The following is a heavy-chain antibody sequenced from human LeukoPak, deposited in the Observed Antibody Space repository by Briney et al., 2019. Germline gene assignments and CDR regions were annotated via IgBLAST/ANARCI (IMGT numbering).Heavy chain of an antibody. CDR2: IWYDGSNK. J-gene: IGHJ6*02. CDR1: GFTFSSYG. V-gene: IGHV3-33*01. Sequence: PGRSLRLSCAASGFTFSSYGMHWVRQAPGKGLEWVAVIWYDGSNKYYADSVKGRFTISRDNSKNTLYLQMNSLRAEDTAVYYCARDLVGRMGYYYGMDVWGQGTTVTVSS. D-gene: IGHD1-26*01. CDR3: ARDLVGRMGYYYGMDV.